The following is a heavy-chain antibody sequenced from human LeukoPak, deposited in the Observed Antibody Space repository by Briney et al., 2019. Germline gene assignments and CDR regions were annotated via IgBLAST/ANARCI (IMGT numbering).Heavy chain of an antibody. J-gene: IGHJ4*02. Sequence: SETLSLTCTVSGGSISSYYWSWIRQPPGKGLEWIGYIYYSGSTNYNPSLKSRVTISVDTSKNQFSLKLSSVTAADTAVYYCARRSGSSGWLDYWGQGTLVTVSS. D-gene: IGHD6-19*01. CDR3: ARRSGSSGWLDY. V-gene: IGHV4-59*01. CDR2: IYYSGST. CDR1: GGSISSYY.